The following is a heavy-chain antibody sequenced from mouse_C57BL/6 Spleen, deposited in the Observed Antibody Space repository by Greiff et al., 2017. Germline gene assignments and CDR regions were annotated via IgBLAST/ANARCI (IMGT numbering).Heavy chain of an antibody. CDR1: GFTFSDYG. Sequence: DVMLVESGGGLVKPGGSLKLSCAASGFTFSDYGMHWVRQAPEKGLEWVAYISSGSSTIYYADTVKGRFTISRDNAKNTLFLQMTSLRSEDTAMYYCARDGYSAWFAYWGQGTLVTVSA. J-gene: IGHJ3*01. V-gene: IGHV5-17*01. CDR3: ARDGYSAWFAY. CDR2: ISSGSSTI. D-gene: IGHD2-3*01.